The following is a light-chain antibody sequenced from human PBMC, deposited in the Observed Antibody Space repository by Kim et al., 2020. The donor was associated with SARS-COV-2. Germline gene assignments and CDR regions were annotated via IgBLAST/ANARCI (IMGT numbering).Light chain of an antibody. CDR2: KAS. CDR1: QSISPW. V-gene: IGKV1-5*03. CDR3: QQYKTYRT. J-gene: IGKJ1*01. Sequence: SASIGDRVTITCRVSQSISPWLAWFQRKPGKAPKLLIYKASTLQSGVPSRFSGSESGTEFTLTITSLQPDDFATYYCQQYKTYRTFGQGTKVDIK.